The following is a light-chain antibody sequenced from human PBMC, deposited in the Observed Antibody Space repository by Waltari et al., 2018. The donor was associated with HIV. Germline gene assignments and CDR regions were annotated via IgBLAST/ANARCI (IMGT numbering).Light chain of an antibody. CDR2: DAS. CDR3: QQYDDSPWT. V-gene: IGKV3D-15*02. CDR1: ESVRSK. J-gene: IGKJ1*01. Sequence: EIVMTQSPVTLSVSPGERATLSCRASESVRSKLAWYQQKAGQAPRLLIYDASTRATGIPDRFTGSESGTDFTLTISRLEPEDFAVYYCQQYDDSPWTFGQGTKVDIK.